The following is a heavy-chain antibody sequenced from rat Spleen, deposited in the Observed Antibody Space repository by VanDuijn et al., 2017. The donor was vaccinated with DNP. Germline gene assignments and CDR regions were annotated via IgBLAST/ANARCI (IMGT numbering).Heavy chain of an antibody. CDR1: GFTFSDYH. J-gene: IGHJ2*01. Sequence: EVQLVESGGGLVQPGRSLKLSCTASGFTFSDYHMAWVRQAPKKGLEWVATIFYDDTRTYYRDSVKGRFTISRDNAKSTLYLQLDSLTSEDTATYYCATGGSPYYLDYWGQGVMVTVSS. CDR3: ATGGSPYYLDY. D-gene: IGHD5-1*01. CDR2: IFYDDTRT. V-gene: IGHV5S10*01.